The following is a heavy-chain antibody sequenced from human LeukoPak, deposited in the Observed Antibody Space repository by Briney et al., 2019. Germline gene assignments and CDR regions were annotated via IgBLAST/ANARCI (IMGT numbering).Heavy chain of an antibody. CDR3: ARDVIMDV. J-gene: IGHJ6*03. Sequence: GGSLRLSCAASGFNFGTYSMNWVRQAPGTGLEWISYISGGAGTMYYASSVKVRFTISRDNAKNSLYLQLNSLRAEDTAVYYCARDVIMDVWGKGTTVTVPS. V-gene: IGHV3-48*01. CDR2: ISGGAGTM. CDR1: GFNFGTYS. D-gene: IGHD2-21*01.